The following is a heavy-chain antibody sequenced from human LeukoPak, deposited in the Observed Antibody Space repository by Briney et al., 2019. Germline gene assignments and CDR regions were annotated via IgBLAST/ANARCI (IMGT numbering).Heavy chain of an antibody. CDR2: ISGSGGST. Sequence: PGGSLRLSCAASGFTFSSYTMSWVRQAPDKGLEWVSGISGSGGSTYYADSVKGRFTISRDNSNNALDLQMNSLRAEDTAVYYCAKVQAYYDFWSGYYRGGVVRYWGQGTLVTVSS. V-gene: IGHV3-23*01. D-gene: IGHD3-3*01. CDR3: AKVQAYYDFWSGYYRGGVVRY. J-gene: IGHJ4*02. CDR1: GFTFSSYT.